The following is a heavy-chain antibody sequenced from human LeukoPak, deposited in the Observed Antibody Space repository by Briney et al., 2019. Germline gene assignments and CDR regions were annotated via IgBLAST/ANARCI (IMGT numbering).Heavy chain of an antibody. CDR3: AKLLESFHYDSSAST. D-gene: IGHD3-22*01. CDR2: IRFDGIT. CDR1: GFTFSHYG. J-gene: IGHJ5*02. V-gene: IGHV3-30*02. Sequence: GGSLRLSCTASGFTFSHYGIHWVRQAPGKGLEWVAFIRFDGITYYADSLKGRLTISRDNSKNTLYLQMDSLRADDTAVYYCAKLLESFHYDSSASTWGQGALVTVSS.